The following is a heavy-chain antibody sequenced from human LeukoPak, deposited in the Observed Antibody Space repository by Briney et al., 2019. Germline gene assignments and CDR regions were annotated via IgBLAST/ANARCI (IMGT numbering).Heavy chain of an antibody. CDR2: INHSGSA. V-gene: IGHV4-34*01. Sequence: SSETLSLTCAVSGGSFSGYYWTWIRQPPGKGLEWIGKINHSGSANYNPSLKSRVTISLDTSKNQFSLKVSSVAAADTAVYYCARGVYIAAAQYGYWGQGTLVTVSS. D-gene: IGHD6-13*01. J-gene: IGHJ4*02. CDR3: ARGVYIAAAQYGY. CDR1: GGSFSGYY.